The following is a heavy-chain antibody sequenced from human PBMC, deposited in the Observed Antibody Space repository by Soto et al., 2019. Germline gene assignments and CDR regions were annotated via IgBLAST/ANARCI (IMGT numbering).Heavy chain of an antibody. V-gene: IGHV3-53*04. Sequence: EMQLVESGGGSVQPGGSLRLSCAASGFTVSTNYMSWVRQAPGKGLEWVSLIYNGGSTYYADSVKGRFTISRHNSKNTRNLQMNSLRAEDTAVYYCARGLGDNYYYYGMDVWGQGTTVTVSS. J-gene: IGHJ6*02. CDR1: GFTVSTNY. CDR2: IYNGGST. D-gene: IGHD4-17*01. CDR3: ARGLGDNYYYYGMDV.